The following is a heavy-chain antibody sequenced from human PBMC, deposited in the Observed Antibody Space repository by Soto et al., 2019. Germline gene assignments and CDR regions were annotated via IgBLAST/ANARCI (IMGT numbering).Heavy chain of an antibody. D-gene: IGHD4-17*01. J-gene: IGHJ2*01. CDR1: GFTFDDYA. Sequence: GGSLRLSCAASGFTFDDYAMHWVRQAPGKGLEWVSGISWNSGSIGYADSVKGRFTISRDNAKNSLYLQMNSLRAEDTALYYCAKANGDSPVYWYFDLWGRGPLVTVSS. CDR2: ISWNSGSI. V-gene: IGHV3-9*01. CDR3: AKANGDSPVYWYFDL.